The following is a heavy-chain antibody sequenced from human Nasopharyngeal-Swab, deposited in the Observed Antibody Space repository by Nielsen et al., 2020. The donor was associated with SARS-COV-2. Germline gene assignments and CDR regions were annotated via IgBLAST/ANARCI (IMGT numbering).Heavy chain of an antibody. D-gene: IGHD3-3*01. Sequence: ASVKVSCKASGYTFTSYAMNWVRQAPGQGLEWMGWINTNTGNPTYAQGLTGRFVFSLDTSVSTAYLQISSLKAEDTAVYYCARDLRLRFLEWTNWFDPWGQGTLVTVSS. J-gene: IGHJ5*02. CDR2: INTNTGNP. CDR3: ARDLRLRFLEWTNWFDP. V-gene: IGHV7-4-1*02. CDR1: GYTFTSYA.